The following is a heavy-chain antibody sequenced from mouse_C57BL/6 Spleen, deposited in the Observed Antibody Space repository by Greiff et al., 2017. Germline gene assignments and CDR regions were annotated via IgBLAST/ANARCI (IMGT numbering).Heavy chain of an antibody. CDR1: GYTFTSYW. CDR3: ARRGYYAMDY. Sequence: VQLQQPGAELVRPGSSVKLSCKASGYTFTSYWMHWVKQRPIQGLEWIGNIDPSDSETHYNQKFKDKATLTVDKSSSTAYMQLSSLTSEDSAVYYWARRGYYAMDYWGQGTSVTVSS. CDR2: IDPSDSET. J-gene: IGHJ4*01. V-gene: IGHV1-52*01.